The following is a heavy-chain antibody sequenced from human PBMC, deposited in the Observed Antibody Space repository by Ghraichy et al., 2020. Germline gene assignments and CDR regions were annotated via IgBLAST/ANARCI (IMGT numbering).Heavy chain of an antibody. CDR2: IRNKAYGYTT. J-gene: IGHJ4*02. D-gene: IGHD6-19*01. V-gene: IGHV3-72*01. Sequence: GGSLRFSCTTSGFTFSNHYMDWVRQAPGKGLEWVGLIRNKAYGYTTDFAASVQGRFTISRDDSKNELYLEMSSLTTEDTAVYYCLRGGVAGTKYYYDYWGQGTLVTVSS. CDR1: GFTFSNHY. CDR3: LRGGVAGTKYYYDY.